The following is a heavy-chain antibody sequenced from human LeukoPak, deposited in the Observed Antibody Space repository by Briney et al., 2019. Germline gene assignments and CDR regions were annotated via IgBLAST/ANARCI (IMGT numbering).Heavy chain of an antibody. CDR1: GFTFSSYA. J-gene: IGHJ4*02. Sequence: GGSLRLSCAASGFTFSSYAMSWVRQAPGKGLEWVSGISGSGDNTYYADSVKGRFTISSDNSKNTLYPQMNSLRAEDTAVYDCARTVDTSMVYYFDYWGQGTLVTVSS. CDR3: ARTVDTSMVYYFDY. V-gene: IGHV3-23*01. CDR2: ISGSGDNT. D-gene: IGHD5-18*01.